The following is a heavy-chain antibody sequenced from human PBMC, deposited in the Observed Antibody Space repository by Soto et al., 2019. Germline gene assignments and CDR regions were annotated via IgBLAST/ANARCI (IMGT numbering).Heavy chain of an antibody. D-gene: IGHD6-13*01. CDR2: INPSGGST. Sequence: ASVKVSCKASGYTFTSYYMHWVRQAPGQGLEWMGIINPSGGSTSYAQKFQGRVTMTRDTSTSTVYMELSSLRSEDTAVYYCAIPISPCSSSLDAFDIWGQGTMVTVSS. J-gene: IGHJ3*02. V-gene: IGHV1-46*01. CDR1: GYTFTSYY. CDR3: AIPISPCSSSLDAFDI.